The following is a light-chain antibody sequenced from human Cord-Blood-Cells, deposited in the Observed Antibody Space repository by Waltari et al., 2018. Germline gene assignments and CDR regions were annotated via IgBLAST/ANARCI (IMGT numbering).Light chain of an antibody. CDR2: KVS. Sequence: DVVMTQSPLSLPVTLGQPASISCRSRQSLVYSDGNTYLNLFQQRPGQSPRRLIYKVSNRDSGVPDRCSGSGSGTDFTLKISRVEAEDVGVYYCMQGTHWPPTFGQGTKVEIK. J-gene: IGKJ1*01. CDR3: MQGTHWPPT. CDR1: QSLVYSDGNTY. V-gene: IGKV2-30*01.